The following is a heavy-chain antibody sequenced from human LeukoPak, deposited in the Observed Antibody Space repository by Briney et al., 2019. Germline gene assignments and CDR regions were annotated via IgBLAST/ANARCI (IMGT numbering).Heavy chain of an antibody. J-gene: IGHJ4*02. CDR2: INSDGSST. CDR1: GLTLSNYW. Sequence: GGSLRLSCAPSGLTLSNYWMHWVRHDPGKGLVWLSRINSDGSSTSYPDSEKGPFTISRDNAKNTLYRQMNSLRVDDTAVYYCAPNIVATLSFWGQGTLVTVSA. CDR3: APNIVATLSF. V-gene: IGHV3-74*01. D-gene: IGHD5-12*01.